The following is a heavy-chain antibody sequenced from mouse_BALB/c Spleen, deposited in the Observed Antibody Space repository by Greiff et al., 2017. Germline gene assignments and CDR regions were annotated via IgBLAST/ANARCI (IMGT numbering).Heavy chain of an antibody. D-gene: IGHD3-2*01. J-gene: IGHJ3*01. CDR3: ASRQLGPFAY. V-gene: IGHV14-1*02. CDR2: IDPENGNT. Sequence: EVQLQQSGAELVRPGALVKLSCKASGFNIKDYYMHWVKQRPEQGLEWIGWIDPENGNTIYDPKFQGKASITADTSSNTAYLQLSSLTSEDTAVYYCASRQLGPFAYWGQGTLVTVSA. CDR1: GFNIKDYY.